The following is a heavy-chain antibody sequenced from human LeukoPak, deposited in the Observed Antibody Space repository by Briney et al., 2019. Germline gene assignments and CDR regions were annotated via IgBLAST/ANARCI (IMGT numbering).Heavy chain of an antibody. V-gene: IGHV1-2*02. CDR2: INPNSGGT. CDR1: GYTFDSYG. J-gene: IGHJ5*02. D-gene: IGHD1-26*01. CDR3: ARATTTSWFDP. Sequence: ASVKVSCKASGYTFDSYGISWVRQAPGQGLEWMGWINPNSGGTNYAQKFQGRVTMTRDTSISTAYMELSRLRSDDTAVYYCARATTTSWFDPWGQGTLVTVSS.